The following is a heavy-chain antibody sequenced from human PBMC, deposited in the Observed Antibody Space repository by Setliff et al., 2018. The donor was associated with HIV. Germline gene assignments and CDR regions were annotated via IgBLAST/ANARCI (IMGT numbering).Heavy chain of an antibody. J-gene: IGHJ4*02. V-gene: IGHV3-66*01. Sequence: GASVKVSCAASGFALTSWMSWVRQAPGKGLEWVSFIYPGGTTNYADSVKGRFTISRDTSKNTLFLQMNTLRAEDTAVYYCARVRTVAGLKVGFEDYWGQGTLVTVSS. CDR1: GFALTSW. CDR2: IYPGGTT. CDR3: ARVRTVAGLKVGFEDY. D-gene: IGHD6-19*01.